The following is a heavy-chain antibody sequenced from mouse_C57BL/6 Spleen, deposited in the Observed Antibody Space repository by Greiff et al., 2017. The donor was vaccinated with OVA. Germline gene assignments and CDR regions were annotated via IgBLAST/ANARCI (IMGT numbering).Heavy chain of an antibody. CDR1: GYTFTSYW. V-gene: IGHV1-69*01. CDR2: IDPSDSYT. D-gene: IGHD1-1*01. CDR3: ARGDYYGSSYRYFDV. J-gene: IGHJ1*03. Sequence: QVQLQQPGAELVMPGASVKLSCKASGYTFTSYWMHWVKQRPGQGLEWIGEIDPSDSYTNYNQKFKGKSTLTVDKSSSPAYMQLSSLTSEDSAVYYCARGDYYGSSYRYFDVWGTGTTVTVSS.